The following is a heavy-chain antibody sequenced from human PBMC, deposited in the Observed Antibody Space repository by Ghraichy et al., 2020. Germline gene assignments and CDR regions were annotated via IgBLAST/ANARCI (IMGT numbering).Heavy chain of an antibody. V-gene: IGHV4-31*03. J-gene: IGHJ5*02. CDR3: ARGGAVVLPEARFNP. CDR1: GGSISSGGYY. D-gene: IGHD2-2*01. CDR2: IYYTGNT. Sequence: SETLSLTCTVSGGSISSGGYYWSWIRQFPGKGLEWIGYIYYTGNTHYNPSLKSRVIIALDTSKNQFSLKLNSVTAADTAVYYCARGGAVVLPEARFNPWGQGTFVTVPA.